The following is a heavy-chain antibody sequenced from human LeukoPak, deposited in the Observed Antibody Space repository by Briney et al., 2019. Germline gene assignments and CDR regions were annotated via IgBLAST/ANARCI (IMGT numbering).Heavy chain of an antibody. D-gene: IGHD2-15*01. J-gene: IGHJ4*02. CDR3: ARDLSLAATPFDY. V-gene: IGHV3-7*01. CDR1: GFIFSNYA. Sequence: GGSLRLSCAASGFIFSNYALHWVRQAPGKGLEWVANIKQDGSEKYYVDSVKGRFTISRDNAKNSLYLQMNSLRAEDTAVYYCARDLSLAATPFDYWGQGTLVTVSS. CDR2: IKQDGSEK.